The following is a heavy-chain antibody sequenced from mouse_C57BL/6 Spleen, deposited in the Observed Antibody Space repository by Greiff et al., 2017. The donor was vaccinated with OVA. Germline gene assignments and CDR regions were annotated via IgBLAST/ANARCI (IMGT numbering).Heavy chain of an antibody. CDR1: GYTFTSYW. Sequence: QVQLQQPGAELVKPGASVKLSCKASGYTFTSYWMHWVKQRPGQGLEWIGMIHPNSGSTNYNEKFKSKATLTVDKSSSTAYMQLSSLTSEDSAVYYCARSSYYSNPYYYAMDYWGQGTSVTVSS. V-gene: IGHV1-64*01. CDR2: IHPNSGST. CDR3: ARSSYYSNPYYYAMDY. J-gene: IGHJ4*01. D-gene: IGHD2-5*01.